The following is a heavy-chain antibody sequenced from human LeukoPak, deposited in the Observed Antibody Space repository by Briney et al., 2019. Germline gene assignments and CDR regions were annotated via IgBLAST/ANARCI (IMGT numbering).Heavy chain of an antibody. CDR3: ARGNTLTGYSPY. D-gene: IGHD3-9*01. Sequence: GGSLRLSCVASGFTFSNYAISWVRQAPGKGLEYVSGISSNGGITYYANSVKGRFTISRDNSKNTLFLQMGSLRAEDMAVYYCARGNTLTGYSPYWGQGTLVTVSS. CDR1: GFTFSNYA. J-gene: IGHJ4*02. V-gene: IGHV3-64*01. CDR2: ISSNGGIT.